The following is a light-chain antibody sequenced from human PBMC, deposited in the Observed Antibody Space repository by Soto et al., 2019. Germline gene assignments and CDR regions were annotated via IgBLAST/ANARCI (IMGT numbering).Light chain of an antibody. CDR1: QSVSSH. CDR2: DAS. CDR3: QQRSNWPST. J-gene: IGKJ5*01. V-gene: IGKV3-11*01. Sequence: EIVLTQSPATLSLSPGERATLSCRASQSVSSHLAWYQRKPAQAPRLLIYDASKRDTGIPARFSASGSWTDFTLTISSLEPEDFAVYYCQQRSNWPSTFGQGTRLEIK.